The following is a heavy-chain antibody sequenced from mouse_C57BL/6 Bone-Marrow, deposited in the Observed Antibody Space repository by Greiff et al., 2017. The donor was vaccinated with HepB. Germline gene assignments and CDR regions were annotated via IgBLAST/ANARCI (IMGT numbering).Heavy chain of an antibody. J-gene: IGHJ4*01. V-gene: IGHV1-15*01. CDR2: IDPETGGT. CDR1: GYTFTDYE. Sequence: QVQLKESGAELVRPGASVTLSCKASGYTFTDYEMHWVKQTPVHGLEWIGAIDPETGGTAYNQKFKGKAILTADKSSSTAYMELRSLTSEDSAVYYCTRGDMMDYWGQGTSVTVSS. CDR3: TRGDMMDY.